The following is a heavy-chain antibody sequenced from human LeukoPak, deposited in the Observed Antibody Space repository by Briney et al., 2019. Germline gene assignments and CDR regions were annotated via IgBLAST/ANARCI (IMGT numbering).Heavy chain of an antibody. V-gene: IGHV4-59*01. CDR1: GGSISSYY. CDR2: IYYSGST. Sequence: SETLSLTCTVSGGSISSYYWSWIRQPPGKGLEWIGYIYYSGSTNYNPSLKSRVTISVDTSKNQFSLKLSFMTAADTAVYYCAQIEDYGDYYFDYWGQGTLVTVSS. CDR3: AQIEDYGDYYFDY. J-gene: IGHJ4*02. D-gene: IGHD4-17*01.